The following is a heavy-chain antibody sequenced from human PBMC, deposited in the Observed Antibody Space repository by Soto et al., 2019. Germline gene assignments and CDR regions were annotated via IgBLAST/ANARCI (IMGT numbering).Heavy chain of an antibody. CDR1: GGSISSYY. CDR3: ASMGYHYGSGSYPLDY. CDR2: MYNSGST. V-gene: IGHV4-59*08. Sequence: QVQLQESGPGLVKPSETLSLTCTVSGGSISSYYWTWIRQPPGKGLEWIGFMYNSGSTHYNPSLQSRVTISLDTSKTQFSLNLRSVTAADTAVYYCASMGYHYGSGSYPLDYWGQGTLVTVSS. J-gene: IGHJ4*02. D-gene: IGHD3-10*01.